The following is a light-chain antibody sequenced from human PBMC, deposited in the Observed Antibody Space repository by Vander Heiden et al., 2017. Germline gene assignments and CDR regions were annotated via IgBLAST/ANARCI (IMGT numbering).Light chain of an antibody. CDR1: SSDVGGYNF. CDR2: EVS. V-gene: IGLV2-8*01. Sequence: QSALTQPPSASRSPGQSVTISCTGTSSDVGGYNFVSWYQQHPGKAPKLMIYEVSKRPSGVPDRFSGSKSGNTASLTVSGLQAEDEADYYCSSYAGSNTVFGGGTKLTVL. CDR3: SSYAGSNTV. J-gene: IGLJ3*02.